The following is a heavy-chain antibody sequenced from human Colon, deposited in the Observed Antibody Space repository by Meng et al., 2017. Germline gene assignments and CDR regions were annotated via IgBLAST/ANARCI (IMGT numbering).Heavy chain of an antibody. D-gene: IGHD3-10*01. CDR1: GDSVSSNRAL. CDR2: TYYRSEWQN. CDR3: TTWYGEY. V-gene: IGHV6-1*01. J-gene: IGHJ4*02. Sequence: QVQLPQSGPDLLKPSQTLAPTCAISGDSVSSNRALWHWVRQSPSRGLEWLGQTYYRSEWQNHYGVSVKSRITINADTSRNHFSLHLNSVTPEDTAVYYCTTWYGEYWGQGTLVTVSS.